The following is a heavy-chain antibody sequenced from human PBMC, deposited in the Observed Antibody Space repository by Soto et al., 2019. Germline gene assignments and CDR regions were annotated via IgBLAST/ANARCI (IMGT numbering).Heavy chain of an antibody. Sequence: KSSETLSLTCAVYGGSFSGYYWSWIRQPPGKGLEWIGEINHSGSTNYNPSLKSRVTISVDTSKNQFSLKLSSVTAADTAVYYCARGVYYGDPFDPWGQGTLVTVSS. J-gene: IGHJ5*02. D-gene: IGHD4-17*01. CDR2: INHSGST. V-gene: IGHV4-34*01. CDR1: GGSFSGYY. CDR3: ARGVYYGDPFDP.